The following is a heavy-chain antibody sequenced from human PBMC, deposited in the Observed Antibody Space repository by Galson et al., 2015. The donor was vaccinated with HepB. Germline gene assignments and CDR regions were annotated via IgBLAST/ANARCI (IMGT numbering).Heavy chain of an antibody. D-gene: IGHD3-22*01. CDR1: GFTFSSYW. J-gene: IGHJ4*02. Sequence: SLRLSCAASGFTFSSYWMSWVRQAPGKGLEWVANIKQDGSERYYVDSVKGRFTISRDNAKNSLYLQMNSLRAEDTAVYYCARMITMIVVALDYWGQGTLVTVSS. CDR3: ARMITMIVVALDY. CDR2: IKQDGSER. V-gene: IGHV3-7*03.